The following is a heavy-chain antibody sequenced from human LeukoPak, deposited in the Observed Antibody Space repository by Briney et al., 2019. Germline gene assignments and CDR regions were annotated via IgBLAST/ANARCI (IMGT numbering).Heavy chain of an antibody. Sequence: GRSLRLSCAASGFTFSSYGMHWVRQAPGKGLEWVAVIWYDGSNKYYADSVKGRFTISRDNSKNTLYLQMISLRAEDTAVYYCAKVIGDPSYWGQGTVVTVSS. CDR2: IWYDGSNK. J-gene: IGHJ4*02. V-gene: IGHV3-33*06. CDR3: AKVIGDPSY. D-gene: IGHD4-17*01. CDR1: GFTFSSYG.